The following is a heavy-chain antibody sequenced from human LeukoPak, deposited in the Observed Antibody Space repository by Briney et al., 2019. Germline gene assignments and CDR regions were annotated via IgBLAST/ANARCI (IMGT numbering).Heavy chain of an antibody. D-gene: IGHD1-26*01. CDR1: GFTFSSFA. CDR2: ISGSGTT. Sequence: PGGSLRLSCAASGFTFSSFAMSWVRQAPGMGLEWVSAISGSGTTFYADSVKGRFTVSRDNSKNTVYLQLSSLRAGDTAIYYCANRAINTGTHYIFDYWGQGTLVTVSS. V-gene: IGHV3-23*01. CDR3: ANRAINTGTHYIFDY. J-gene: IGHJ4*02.